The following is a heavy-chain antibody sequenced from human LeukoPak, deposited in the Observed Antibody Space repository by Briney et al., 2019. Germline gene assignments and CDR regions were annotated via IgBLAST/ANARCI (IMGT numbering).Heavy chain of an antibody. CDR2: MNPNSGNT. CDR1: GGTFSSYA. Sequence: GASVKVSCKASGGTFSSYAISWVRQATGQGLEWMGWMNPNSGNTGYAQKFQGRVTMTRNTSISTAYMELSSLRSEDTAVYYCARWISGYDLDYWGQGTLVTVSS. J-gene: IGHJ4*02. D-gene: IGHD5-12*01. V-gene: IGHV1-8*02. CDR3: ARWISGYDLDY.